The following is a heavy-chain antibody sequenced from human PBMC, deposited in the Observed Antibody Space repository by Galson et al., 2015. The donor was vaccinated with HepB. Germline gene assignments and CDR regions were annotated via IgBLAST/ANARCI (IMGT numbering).Heavy chain of an antibody. J-gene: IGHJ3*02. D-gene: IGHD6-13*01. V-gene: IGHV1-18*04. CDR1: GYSFTNYG. CDR2: ISGYNGNT. CDR3: ARDLAAETTDAFDI. Sequence: SVKVSCKASGYSFTNYGLTWVRQPPGQGLQWMSWISGYNGNTKFAQKFQGRVTMTIDTSTTTVYMELRGLTSDDTAVYYCARDLAAETTDAFDIWGQGTMVIVSA.